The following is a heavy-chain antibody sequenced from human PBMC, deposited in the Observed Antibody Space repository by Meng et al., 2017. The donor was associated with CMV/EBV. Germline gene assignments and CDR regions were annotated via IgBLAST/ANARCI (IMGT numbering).Heavy chain of an antibody. V-gene: IGHV3-7*01. Sequence: GESLKISCAASGSTFSSYWMSWVRQAPGKGLEWVANIKQDGSEKYYVYSVKGRFTISRDNAKNSLYLQMNSLRAEDTAVYYCARDGTIAAAGHSYYYYGMDVWGQGTTVTV. J-gene: IGHJ6*02. CDR2: IKQDGSEK. CDR1: GSTFSSYW. CDR3: ARDGTIAAAGHSYYYYGMDV. D-gene: IGHD6-13*01.